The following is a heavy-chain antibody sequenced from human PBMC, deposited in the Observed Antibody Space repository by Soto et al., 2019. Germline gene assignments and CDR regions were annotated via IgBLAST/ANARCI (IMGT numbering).Heavy chain of an antibody. CDR2: IIPIFGTA. Sequence: AASVKVSCKASGGTFSSYAISWVRQAPGQGVEWVGGIIPIFGTANYAQKFQGRVTITADESTSTAYMELSSLRSEDTAVYYCARVVKELRFLEWLSFGAFDIWGQGTMVTVSS. J-gene: IGHJ3*02. V-gene: IGHV1-69*13. CDR1: GGTFSSYA. CDR3: ARVVKELRFLEWLSFGAFDI. D-gene: IGHD3-3*01.